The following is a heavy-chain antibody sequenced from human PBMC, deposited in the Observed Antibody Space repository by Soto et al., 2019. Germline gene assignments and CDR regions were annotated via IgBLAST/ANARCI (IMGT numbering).Heavy chain of an antibody. V-gene: IGHV3-23*01. CDR1: GFTFSSYA. J-gene: IGHJ4*02. CDR3: AKDREVQNDYGDKMRDY. CDR2: ISGSGGST. D-gene: IGHD4-17*01. Sequence: GGSLRLSCAASGFTFSSYAMSWVRQAPGKGLEWVSAISGSGGSTYYADSVKGRFTISRDNSKNTLYLQMNSLRAEDTAVYYCAKDREVQNDYGDKMRDYWGQGTLVTVSS.